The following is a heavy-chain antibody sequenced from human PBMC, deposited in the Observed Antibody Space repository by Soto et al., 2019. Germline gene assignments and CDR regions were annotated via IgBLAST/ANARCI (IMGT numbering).Heavy chain of an antibody. J-gene: IGHJ6*02. CDR2: IWYDGSNK. Sequence: QVQLVESGGGVVQPGRSLRLSCAASGFTFSSYGMHWVRQAPGKGLEWVAVIWYDGSNKYYADSVKGRFTISRDNSKNTLYLQMNSLRAEDTAVYYCAREGRPTVEGTSDYYYYGMDVWGQGTTVTVSS. CDR3: AREGRPTVEGTSDYYYYGMDV. CDR1: GFTFSSYG. D-gene: IGHD4-17*01. V-gene: IGHV3-33*01.